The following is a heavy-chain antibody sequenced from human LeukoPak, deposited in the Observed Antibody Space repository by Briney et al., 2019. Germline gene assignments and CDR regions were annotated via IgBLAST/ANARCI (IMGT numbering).Heavy chain of an antibody. J-gene: IGHJ4*02. CDR2: INPNSGGT. D-gene: IGHD1-26*01. CDR1: GYTFTGNY. CDR3: ARGLSGSYDY. Sequence: ASVKVSCKASGYTFTGNYIHWVRQAPGQGLEWMGLINPNSGGTNYAQKFQGRVTLTKDTSITTGYMELSSLRSDDTAVYYCARGLSGSYDYWGQGTLVTVSS. V-gene: IGHV1-2*02.